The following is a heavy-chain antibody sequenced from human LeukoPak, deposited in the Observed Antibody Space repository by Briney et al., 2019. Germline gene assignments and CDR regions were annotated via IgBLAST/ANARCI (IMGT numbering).Heavy chain of an antibody. CDR2: ISYTEAFNSETP. CDR3: AREGDLVATITY. CDR1: NGSISTGGHS. Sequence: SETLSLTCTVSNGSISTGGHSWTWIRQPPGKGLEWIGYISYTEAFNSETPYYTPSLKGRVTISVDTSKNQFSLKLSSVTAADTAVYYCAREGDLVATITYWGQGTLVTVSS. J-gene: IGHJ4*02. V-gene: IGHV4-30-2*01. D-gene: IGHD5-12*01.